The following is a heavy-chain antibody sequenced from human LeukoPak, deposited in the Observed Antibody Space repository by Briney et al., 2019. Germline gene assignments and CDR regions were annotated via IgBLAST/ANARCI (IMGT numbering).Heavy chain of an antibody. CDR1: GYTFTGYY. CDR3: ARDSSYFGVVPFDY. V-gene: IGHV1-2*02. Sequence: GASVKVSCKASGYTFTGYYMHWVRQAPGQGLEWMGWINPNSGGTNYAQKFQGRVTMTRDTSIGTAYMELSRLRSDDTAVYYCARDSSYFGVVPFDYWGQGTLVTVSS. J-gene: IGHJ4*02. CDR2: INPNSGGT. D-gene: IGHD3-3*01.